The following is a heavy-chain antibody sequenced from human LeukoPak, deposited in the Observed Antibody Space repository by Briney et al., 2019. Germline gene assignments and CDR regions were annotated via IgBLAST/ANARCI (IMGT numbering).Heavy chain of an antibody. CDR3: ARAPREEYQLLSRVSWFDP. J-gene: IGHJ5*02. V-gene: IGHV1-18*01. Sequence: ASVKVSCKASGYTFTSYGISWVRQAPGQGLEWRGSISAYNGNTNYAQKLQGRVTMTTDTSTSTAYMELRSLRSDDTAVYYCARAPREEYQLLSRVSWFDPWGQGTLVTVSS. D-gene: IGHD2-2*01. CDR1: GYTFTSYG. CDR2: ISAYNGNT.